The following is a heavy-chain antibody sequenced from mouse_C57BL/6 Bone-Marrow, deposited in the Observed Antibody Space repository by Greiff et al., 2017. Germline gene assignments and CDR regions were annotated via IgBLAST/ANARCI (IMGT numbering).Heavy chain of an antibody. V-gene: IGHV5-4*01. J-gene: IGHJ2*01. Sequence: EVQRVESGGGLVKPGGSLKLSCAASGFTFSSYAMSWVRQTPEKRLEWVATISDGGSYTYYPDNVKGRFTISRDNAKNNLYLQMSHLKSEDTAVYYCARDTINGNLFDYWGQGTTLTVSS. CDR1: GFTFSSYA. D-gene: IGHD2-1*01. CDR3: ARDTINGNLFDY. CDR2: ISDGGSYT.